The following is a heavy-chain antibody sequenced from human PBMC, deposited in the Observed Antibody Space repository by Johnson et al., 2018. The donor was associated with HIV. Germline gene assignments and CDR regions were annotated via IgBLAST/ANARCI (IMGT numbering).Heavy chain of an antibody. D-gene: IGHD3-3*01. CDR1: GFTFDDYA. J-gene: IGHJ3*02. V-gene: IGHV3-9*01. CDR3: AKEIMMEWFYAFDI. CDR2: ISWNSGSI. Sequence: VQLVESGGGLVQPGGSLRLSCAASGFTFDDYAMHWVRQAPGKGLEWVSGISWNSGSIGYADSVKGRFTISRCNAKNYLYLQMNSLRAEDTAMYYCAKEIMMEWFYAFDIWGQGTMVTVSS.